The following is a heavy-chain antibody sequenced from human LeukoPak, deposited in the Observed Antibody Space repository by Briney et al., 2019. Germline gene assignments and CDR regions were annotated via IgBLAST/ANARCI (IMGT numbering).Heavy chain of an antibody. V-gene: IGHV3-21*01. CDR1: AFTFSSYS. D-gene: IGHD3-22*01. CDR2: ISSSSDYI. J-gene: IGHJ4*02. CDR3: AIGEGRSGYYLQVDY. Sequence: PGGSLRLTCAASAFTFSSYSMDWVRQAPAKGLEWVSSISSSSDYIYYAGSVKGRFTISRDNTKNSLYLQMNSLRAKDTAVYYCAIGEGRSGYYLQVDYWGQGTLVTVSS.